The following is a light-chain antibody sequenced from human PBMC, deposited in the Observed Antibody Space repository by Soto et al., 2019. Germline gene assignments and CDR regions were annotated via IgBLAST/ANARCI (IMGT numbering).Light chain of an antibody. V-gene: IGKV3-20*01. CDR3: QQYGSSPPIT. J-gene: IGKJ3*01. CDR1: QSVSSSY. CDR2: GAS. Sequence: EIVLTQSPGTLSLSPGERATLSCRASQSVSSSYLAWYQQKPGQAPRLLIYGASSKATGIPDRFSGSRSGTEFTLTISRLEPEDFAVYYCQQYGSSPPITFGPGTKVDIK.